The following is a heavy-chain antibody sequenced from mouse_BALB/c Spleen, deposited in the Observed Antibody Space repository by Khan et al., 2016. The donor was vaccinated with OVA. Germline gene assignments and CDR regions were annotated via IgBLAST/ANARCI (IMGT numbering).Heavy chain of an antibody. CDR3: ARAGRWFPY. J-gene: IGHJ3*01. CDR2: IHYGGNT. V-gene: IGHV3-1*02. Sequence: EVPLQESGPDLVKPSQSLSLTCTVTGYSITSGYSWHWIRQFPGNKLEWMGYIHYGGNTNNNPSLKSRIFTTRNTSRNQFFLQLNSVTTEYTATYYCARAGRWFPYWGQGTLVTVSA. CDR1: GYSITSGYS.